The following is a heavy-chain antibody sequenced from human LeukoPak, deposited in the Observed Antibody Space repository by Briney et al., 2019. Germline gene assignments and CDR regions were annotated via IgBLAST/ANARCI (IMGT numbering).Heavy chain of an antibody. D-gene: IGHD3-22*01. Sequence: SETLSLTCAVYGGSFSGYYWSWIRQPPGKGLEWIGEINHSGSTNYNPSLKSRVTISVDTSKNQFSLKLSSVTAADTAVYYCARGRGSSGYGPFDYWGQGTLVTVSS. V-gene: IGHV4-34*01. J-gene: IGHJ4*02. CDR2: INHSGST. CDR3: ARGRGSSGYGPFDY. CDR1: GGSFSGYY.